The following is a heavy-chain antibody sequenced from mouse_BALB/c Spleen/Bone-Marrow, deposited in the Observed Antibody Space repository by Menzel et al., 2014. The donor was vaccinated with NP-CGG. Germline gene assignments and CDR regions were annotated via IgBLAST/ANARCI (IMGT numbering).Heavy chain of an antibody. D-gene: IGHD2-4*01. Sequence: EVMLVESGGGLVQPGGSLKLSCAASGFTFSSFGMSWVRQTPDKRLELVANINSNGGFTYYADSVKGRFTISRDNAMNXLYLQMRSLKSEDTAIYYCSRGVDYSSWFAYWGQGTLVTVSA. CDR2: INSNGGFT. J-gene: IGHJ3*01. CDR3: SRGVDYSSWFAY. CDR1: GFTFSSFG. V-gene: IGHV5-6-3*01.